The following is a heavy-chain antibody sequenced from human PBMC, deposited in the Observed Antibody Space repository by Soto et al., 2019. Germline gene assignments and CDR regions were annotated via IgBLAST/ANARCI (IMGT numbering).Heavy chain of an antibody. V-gene: IGHV4-59*01. CDR3: ACFLEDTANDY. D-gene: IGHD5-18*01. CDR2: IYYSGST. Sequence: KSSETLSLTCTVSGGSISSYYWSWIRQPPGKGLEWIGYIYYSGSTNYNPSLKSRVTISVDTSKNQFSLKLSSVTAADTAVYYCACFLEDTANDYWGQGTLVTVSS. J-gene: IGHJ4*02. CDR1: GGSISSYY.